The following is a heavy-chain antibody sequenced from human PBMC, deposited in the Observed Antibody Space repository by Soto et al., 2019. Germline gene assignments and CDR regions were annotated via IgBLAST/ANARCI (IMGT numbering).Heavy chain of an antibody. J-gene: IGHJ5*02. D-gene: IGHD2-2*02. CDR3: AREPDQGYCSSTSCYNNWFDP. V-gene: IGHV4-30-4*01. Sequence: TLCLTWTVSGRSISSVNYYWSWIRKPPGKGLEWIGYIYYSGSTYYNPSLKSRVTISVDTSKNQFSLKLSSVTAADTAVYYCAREPDQGYCSSTSCYNNWFDPWGQGTLVTVSS. CDR2: IYYSGST. CDR1: GRSISSVNYY.